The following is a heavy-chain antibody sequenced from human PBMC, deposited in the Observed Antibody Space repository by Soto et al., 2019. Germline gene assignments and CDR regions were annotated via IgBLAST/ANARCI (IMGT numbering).Heavy chain of an antibody. CDR3: ARWGTTGGLDF. CDR2: TSYDGSNT. J-gene: IGHJ4*02. Sequence: QVQLVASGGGVVQPGTSLRLSCVGSGFTFRSFVIHWVRQAPGKGLEWVALTSYDGSNTYYGDSVKGRFTISRDNSKNTVDLHMDSLRVENTALFFFARWGTTGGLDFWGQGTLVSVSS. D-gene: IGHD3-16*01. CDR1: GFTFRSFV. V-gene: IGHV3-30*03.